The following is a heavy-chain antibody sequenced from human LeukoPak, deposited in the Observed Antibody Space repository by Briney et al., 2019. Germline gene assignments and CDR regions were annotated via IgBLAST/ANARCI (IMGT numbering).Heavy chain of an antibody. CDR1: GFTFSSYA. V-gene: IGHV3-23*01. D-gene: IGHD6-13*01. CDR2: ISGSGGST. Sequence: TGGSLRLSCAASGFTFSSYAMSWVRQAPGKGLEWVSAISGSGGSTYYADSVKGRFTISRDNSKNTLYLQMNSLRAEDTAVYYCAKDLLVAAAGKGHYFDYWGQGTLVTVSS. CDR3: AKDLLVAAAGKGHYFDY. J-gene: IGHJ4*02.